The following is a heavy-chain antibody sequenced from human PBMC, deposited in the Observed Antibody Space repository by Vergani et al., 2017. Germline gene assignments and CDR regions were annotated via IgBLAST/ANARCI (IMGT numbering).Heavy chain of an antibody. V-gene: IGHV1-69*13. CDR2: IIPIFGTA. J-gene: IGHJ4*02. CDR1: GGTFSSYA. D-gene: IGHD1-26*01. CDR3: ARDSTFSASYRFYYFDY. Sequence: VQLVQSGAEVKKPGSSVKVSCKASGGTFSSYAISWVRQAPGQGLEWMGRIIPIFGTANYAQKFQSRVTITADESTSTAYMQLSSLRSEDTSVYYCARDSTFSASYRFYYFDYWGRGTLVTVSS.